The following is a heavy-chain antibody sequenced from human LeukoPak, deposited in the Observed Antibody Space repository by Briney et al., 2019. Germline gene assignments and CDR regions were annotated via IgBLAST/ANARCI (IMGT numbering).Heavy chain of an antibody. Sequence: GGSLRLSCAASGFTFSSYWMHWVRQAPGKGLEWVSGISWNSGSIGYADSVKGRFTISRDNAKNSLYLQMNSLRAEDMVLYYCAKGYCSSTSCSEGWFDPWGQGTLVTVSS. J-gene: IGHJ5*02. V-gene: IGHV3-9*03. D-gene: IGHD2-2*01. CDR2: ISWNSGSI. CDR1: GFTFSSYW. CDR3: AKGYCSSTSCSEGWFDP.